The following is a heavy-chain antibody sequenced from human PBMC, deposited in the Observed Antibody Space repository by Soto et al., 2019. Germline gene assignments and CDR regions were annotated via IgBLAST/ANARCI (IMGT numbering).Heavy chain of an antibody. D-gene: IGHD3-3*01. CDR3: ARGIDSRSNYDFWSGSMSNKYYYMDV. CDR1: GYTFTGYY. CDR2: INPNSGGT. J-gene: IGHJ6*03. Sequence: GASVKVSCKASGYTFTGYYMHWVRQAPGQGLEWMGWINPNSGGTNYAQKFQGWVTMTRDTSISTAYMELSRLRSDDTAVYYCARGIDSRSNYDFWSGSMSNKYYYMDVWGKGTTVTVSS. V-gene: IGHV1-2*04.